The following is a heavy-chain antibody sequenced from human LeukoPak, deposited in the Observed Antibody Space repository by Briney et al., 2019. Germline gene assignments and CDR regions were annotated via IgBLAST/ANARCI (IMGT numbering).Heavy chain of an antibody. CDR3: AKDSGSFYFDY. D-gene: IGHD1-26*01. CDR2: ISWNSGSI. V-gene: IGHV3-9*03. CDR1: GFTFDDYA. Sequence: GGSLRLSCAASGFTFDDYAMHWVRQAPRKGLEWVSGISWNSGSIGYADSVKGRFTISRDNAKNSLYLQMNSLRAEDMALYYCAKDSGSFYFDYWGQGTLVTVSS. J-gene: IGHJ4*02.